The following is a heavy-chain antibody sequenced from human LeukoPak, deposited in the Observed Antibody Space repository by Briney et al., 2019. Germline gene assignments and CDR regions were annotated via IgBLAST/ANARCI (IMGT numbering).Heavy chain of an antibody. Sequence: SETLSLTCIVSGGSISRYYWSWIRQPPGKGLDWSGDIYYSGSTNYNPSLKSRVTMSVDTSKNQFYLKLSSVTAADTAEYYCARGGLESGYHSNDAFYIWGQGTMVTVSS. J-gene: IGHJ3*02. V-gene: IGHV4-59*01. CDR3: ARGGLESGYHSNDAFYI. CDR1: GGSISRYY. D-gene: IGHD3-22*01. CDR2: IYYSGST.